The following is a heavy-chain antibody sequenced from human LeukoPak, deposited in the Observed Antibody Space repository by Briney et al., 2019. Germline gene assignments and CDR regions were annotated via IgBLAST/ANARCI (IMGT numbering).Heavy chain of an antibody. J-gene: IGHJ4*02. Sequence: ASVKVSCKASGGTFSSYAISWVRQAPGQGLEWMGRIIPIFGTANHAQKFQGRVTITTDESTSTAYMELSSLRSADTAVYFCASMGSGYDGLDYWGQGTLVTVSS. V-gene: IGHV1-69*05. CDR3: ASMGSGYDGLDY. CDR1: GGTFSSYA. D-gene: IGHD5-12*01. CDR2: IIPIFGTA.